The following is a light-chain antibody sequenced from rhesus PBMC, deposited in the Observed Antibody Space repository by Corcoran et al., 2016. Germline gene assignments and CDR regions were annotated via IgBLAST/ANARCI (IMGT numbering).Light chain of an antibody. CDR1: QSVDSY. J-gene: IGKJ3*01. Sequence: EIVVTQSPATLSLSPGERATLSCRASQSVDSYLAWYQQNPGQAPRLLIYGASSRATGLPDRFRGRGLGTDFTLTISSLEPEDVGVYYCQQSSDFWTFGPGTKLDIK. CDR3: QQSSDFWT. CDR2: GAS. V-gene: IGKV3-24*04.